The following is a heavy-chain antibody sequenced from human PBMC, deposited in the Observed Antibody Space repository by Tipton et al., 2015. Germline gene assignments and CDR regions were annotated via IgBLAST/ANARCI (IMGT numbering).Heavy chain of an antibody. CDR3: ARDLEHGMDV. Sequence: TLSLTCDVSGYSISSGYYWSWIRQPPGKGLEWIGFIYYSGTSIYSPSLEGRVTISVDTSKNQFSLTLNSVAAADTAVYYCARDLEHGMDVWGHGTTVTVSS. D-gene: IGHD5-24*01. J-gene: IGHJ6*02. V-gene: IGHV4-61*01. CDR1: GYSISSGYY. CDR2: IYYSGTS.